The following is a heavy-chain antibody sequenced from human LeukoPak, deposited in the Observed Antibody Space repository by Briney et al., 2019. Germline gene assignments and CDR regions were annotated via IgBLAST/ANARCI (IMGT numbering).Heavy chain of an antibody. CDR2: ISHTGNT. Sequence: SETLSLICAVSGGSFSVYHWSWIRQSPEKGLEWLGDISHTGNTNYNPSLKSRLTMSVDTSKTQFSLNLSSVTAADTAVYFCARGRVEAYAFDYWGQGTLVTVSS. CDR1: GGSFSVYH. D-gene: IGHD1-26*01. J-gene: IGHJ4*02. CDR3: ARGRVEAYAFDY. V-gene: IGHV4-34*01.